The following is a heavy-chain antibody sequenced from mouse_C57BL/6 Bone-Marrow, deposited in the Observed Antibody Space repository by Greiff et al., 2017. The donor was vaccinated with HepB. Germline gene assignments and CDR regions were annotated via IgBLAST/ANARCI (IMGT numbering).Heavy chain of an antibody. CDR1: GFTFSDYG. V-gene: IGHV5-15*04. CDR2: ISNLAYSI. Sequence: DVKLVESGGGLVQPGGSLKLSCAASGFTFSDYGMAWVRQAPRKGPEWVAFISNLAYSIYYADTVTGRFTISRENAKNTLYLEMSSLRSEDTAMYYCARRWYGSSYVWYFDVWGTGTTVTVSS. D-gene: IGHD1-1*01. J-gene: IGHJ1*03. CDR3: ARRWYGSSYVWYFDV.